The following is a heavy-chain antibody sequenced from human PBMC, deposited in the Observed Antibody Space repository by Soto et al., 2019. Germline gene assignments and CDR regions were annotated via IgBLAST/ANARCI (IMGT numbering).Heavy chain of an antibody. CDR2: INPSGGST. V-gene: IGHV1-46*03. CDR3: ARGGYFDWSRPDY. CDR1: GYTFTSYG. D-gene: IGHD3-9*01. J-gene: IGHJ4*02. Sequence: ASVKVSFKASGYTFTSYGVSWVRQAPGQGLEWMGIINPSGGSTSYAQKFQGRVTMTRDTSTSTVYMELSSLRSEDTAVYYCARGGYFDWSRPDYWGQGTLVTVSS.